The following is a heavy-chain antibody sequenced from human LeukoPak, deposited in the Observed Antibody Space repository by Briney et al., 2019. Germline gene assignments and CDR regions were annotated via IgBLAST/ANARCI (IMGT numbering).Heavy chain of an antibody. CDR3: ARGYYDSSGYRRPRGAFDI. D-gene: IGHD3-22*01. Sequence: SETLSLTCTVSGCSIGSYYWSGFRRPAGRGLEWIGRIYTSGSNNYNPSLKSRVTMSVDTSKNQFSLKLSSVTAADTAVYYCARGYYDSSGYRRPRGAFDIWGQGTMVTVSS. J-gene: IGHJ3*02. CDR2: IYTSGSN. CDR1: GCSIGSYY. V-gene: IGHV4-4*07.